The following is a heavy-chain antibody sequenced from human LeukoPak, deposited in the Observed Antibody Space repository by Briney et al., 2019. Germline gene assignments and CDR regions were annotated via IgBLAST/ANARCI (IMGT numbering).Heavy chain of an antibody. CDR3: ARQYYYDSSGYNNWFDP. Sequence: GGSLRLSCAASGFTVSSNYMSWVRQAPGKGLEWVSVIYSGGSTYYADSVKGRFTISRDNSKNTLYLQMNSLRAEDTAVYYCARQYYYDSSGYNNWFDPWGQGTLVTVSS. D-gene: IGHD3-22*01. J-gene: IGHJ5*02. CDR2: IYSGGST. CDR1: GFTVSSNY. V-gene: IGHV3-53*01.